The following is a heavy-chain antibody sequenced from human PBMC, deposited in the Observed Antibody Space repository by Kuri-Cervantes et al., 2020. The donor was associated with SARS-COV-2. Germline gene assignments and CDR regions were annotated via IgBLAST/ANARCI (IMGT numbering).Heavy chain of an antibody. Sequence: GRSLRPSCAVSGFTFSSYAMHWVRQAPGKGLEWVAVISYDGSNKYYADSVKSRSTISRDNSKNTLYLQMNSLRAEDTAVYYCAKDTFNSGYAQWDYFDYWGQGTLVTVSS. D-gene: IGHD5-12*01. CDR3: AKDTFNSGYAQWDYFDY. J-gene: IGHJ4*02. CDR2: ISYDGSNK. V-gene: IGHV3-30-3*01. CDR1: GFTFSSYA.